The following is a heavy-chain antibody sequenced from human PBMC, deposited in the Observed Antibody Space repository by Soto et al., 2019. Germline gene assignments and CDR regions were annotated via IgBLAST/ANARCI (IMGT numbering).Heavy chain of an antibody. CDR3: AIDVASSGVAGLDY. V-gene: IGHV3-15*01. CDR1: GFTFAPAW. J-gene: IGHJ4*02. Sequence: EVHVVESGGGSVKAGGSLRLSCAASGFTFAPAWMTWVRQSPGKGLEWVARIKSKTSGETTDYAAPVKGRFTISRDDSKTTAYLQMSSLNTEDTGIYYCAIDVASSGVAGLDYWGQGTLVTVSS. CDR2: IKSKTSGETT. D-gene: IGHD2-15*01.